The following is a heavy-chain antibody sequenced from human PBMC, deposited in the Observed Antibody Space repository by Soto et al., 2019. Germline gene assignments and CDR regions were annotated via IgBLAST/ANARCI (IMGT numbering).Heavy chain of an antibody. CDR2: ISGSGGST. CDR3: AKRTGWGLLGDFDY. Sequence: EVQLLESGGGLVQPGGSLRLSCAASGFTFSSYAMSWVRQAPGKGLEWVSAISGSGGSTYYADSVKGRFTISRDNSENTVFLQMNSLRAEDTAVYYCAKRTGWGLLGDFDYWGQGTLVTVSS. CDR1: GFTFSSYA. D-gene: IGHD1-26*01. V-gene: IGHV3-23*01. J-gene: IGHJ4*02.